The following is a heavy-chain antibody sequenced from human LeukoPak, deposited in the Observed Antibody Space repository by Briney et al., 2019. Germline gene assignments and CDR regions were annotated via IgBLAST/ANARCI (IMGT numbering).Heavy chain of an antibody. CDR1: GGSISSGGYY. V-gene: IGHV4-31*03. J-gene: IGHJ4*02. D-gene: IGHD3-3*01. CDR3: ARGPYDFWSGYFLDY. CDR2: IYYSGST. Sequence: SETLSLTCTVSGGSISSGGYYWSWIRQHPGKGLEWIGHIYYSGSTYYNPSLKSRVTISVDTSKNQFSLKLSSVTAADTAVYYCARGPYDFWSGYFLDYWGQGTLVTVSS.